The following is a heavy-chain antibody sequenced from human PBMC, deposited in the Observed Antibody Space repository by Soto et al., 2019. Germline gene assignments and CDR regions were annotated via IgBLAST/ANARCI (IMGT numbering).Heavy chain of an antibody. CDR1: GYTLTELS. CDR3: AREVVETSSLWLDP. V-gene: IGHV1-24*01. CDR2: FDPEDGET. J-gene: IGHJ5*02. Sequence: ASVKVSCKVSGYTLTELSMHWVRQAPGKGLEWMGGFDPEDGETIYAQKFQGRVSLTWDTSISTAYMQLNSLKIDDTAVYYCAREVVETSSLWLDPWGQGTLVTVSS. D-gene: IGHD6-6*01.